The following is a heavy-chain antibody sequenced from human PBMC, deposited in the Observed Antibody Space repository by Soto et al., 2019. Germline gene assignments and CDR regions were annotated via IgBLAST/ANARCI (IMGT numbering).Heavy chain of an antibody. CDR2: IKSKTDGGTT. V-gene: IGHV3-15*01. J-gene: IGHJ4*02. Sequence: GVSLRLSCAASGFTFSNAWMSWVRQAPGKGLEWVGRIKSKTDGGTTDYAAPVKGRFTISRDDSKNTLYLQMNSLKTEDTAVYYCTTVVTLYYYGSGSWGYWGQGTLVTVSS. CDR3: TTVVTLYYYGSGSWGY. D-gene: IGHD3-10*01. CDR1: GFTFSNAW.